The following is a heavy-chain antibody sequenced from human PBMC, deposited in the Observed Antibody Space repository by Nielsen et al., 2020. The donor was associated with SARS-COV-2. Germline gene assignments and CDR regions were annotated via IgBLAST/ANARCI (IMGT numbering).Heavy chain of an antibody. V-gene: IGHV1-3*01. CDR2: INAGNGNT. CDR3: ARAPYPYCTNGVCLPPFDY. CDR1: GYTFTSYA. Sequence: ASVKVSCKASGYTFTSYAMHWVRQAPGQRLEWMGWINAGNGNTKYSQKFQGRVTITRDTSASTAYMELSSLRSEDTAVYYCARAPYPYCTNGVCLPPFDYWGQGTLVTVSS. J-gene: IGHJ4*02. D-gene: IGHD2-8*01.